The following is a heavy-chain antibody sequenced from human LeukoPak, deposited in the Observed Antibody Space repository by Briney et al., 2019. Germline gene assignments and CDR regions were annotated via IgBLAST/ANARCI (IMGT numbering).Heavy chain of an antibody. CDR1: GFTFSSYS. Sequence: GGSLRLSCAASGFTFSSYSMNWVRQAPGKGLEWVSSISSSSSYIYYADSVKGRFTISRDNAKNSLYLKMNSLRAEDTAVYYCASEYCSGGSCYSDAFDIWGQGTMVTVSS. J-gene: IGHJ3*02. CDR2: ISSSSSYI. D-gene: IGHD2-15*01. V-gene: IGHV3-21*01. CDR3: ASEYCSGGSCYSDAFDI.